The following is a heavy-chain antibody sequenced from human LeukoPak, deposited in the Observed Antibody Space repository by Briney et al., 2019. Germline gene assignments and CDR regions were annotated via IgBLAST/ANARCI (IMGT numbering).Heavy chain of an antibody. J-gene: IGHJ6*02. CDR2: NRDKASGHTT. V-gene: IGHV3-72*01. D-gene: IGHD2-21*02. CDR1: GFTFSDQY. CDR3: ARGGAYCGGDCMDV. Sequence: GSLRLSCAASGFTFSDQYMDWVRQTPGKGLEWVGRNRDKASGHTTEYAASVKGRFSISRDDSKNSVHLQMNSLRAEDTAVYYCARGGAYCGGDCMDVWGQGTTVTVSS.